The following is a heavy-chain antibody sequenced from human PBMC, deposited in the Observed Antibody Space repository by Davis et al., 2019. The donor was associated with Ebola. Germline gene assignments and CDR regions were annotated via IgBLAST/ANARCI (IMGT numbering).Heavy chain of an antibody. J-gene: IGHJ6*02. Sequence: AASVKVSCKASGGAFSTYAISWVRQAPGQGLEWMGGLIPVFGEVNYAQKFQGRITITADESTSTVYLELSSLRSEDTAVYYCAREGARVVVSALYYYGMDVWGQGTTVTVSS. D-gene: IGHD2-15*01. CDR1: GGAFSTYA. V-gene: IGHV1-69*13. CDR2: LIPVFGEV. CDR3: AREGARVVVSALYYYGMDV.